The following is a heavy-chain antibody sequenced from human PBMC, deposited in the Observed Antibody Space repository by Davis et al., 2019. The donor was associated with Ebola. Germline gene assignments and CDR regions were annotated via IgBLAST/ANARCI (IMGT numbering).Heavy chain of an antibody. CDR3: AKENLRRTYYDFWSGYPYFDY. CDR2: ISYDGSNT. Sequence: GESLKISCGASGFTFSSFGMHWVRQAPGKGLEWVAVISYDGSNTYYADSVKGRFTISRDNSKNTLYLQMNSLRAEDTAVYYCAKENLRRTYYDFWSGYPYFDYWGQGTLVTVSS. J-gene: IGHJ4*02. D-gene: IGHD3-3*01. CDR1: GFTFSSFG. V-gene: IGHV3-30*18.